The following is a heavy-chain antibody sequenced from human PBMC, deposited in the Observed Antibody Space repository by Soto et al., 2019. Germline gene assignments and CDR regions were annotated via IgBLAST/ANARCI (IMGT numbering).Heavy chain of an antibody. CDR1: GGSLNSYY. Sequence: SETLSLTCTVSGGSLNSYYWTWIWQSPGKGLEWIGYVSSTGNTNYNPSLKSRVTLSLDTSTNEVSLSLASVTAADAAVYYCARELFGRSVWFDPWGQGTLVTVSS. J-gene: IGHJ5*02. CDR3: ARELFGRSVWFDP. CDR2: VSSTGNT. D-gene: IGHD3-10*01. V-gene: IGHV4-59*01.